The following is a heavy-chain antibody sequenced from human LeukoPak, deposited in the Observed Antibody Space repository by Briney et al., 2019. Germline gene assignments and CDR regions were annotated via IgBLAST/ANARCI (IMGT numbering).Heavy chain of an antibody. CDR2: IYYSGST. CDR3: ARSNDWKDWFDP. J-gene: IGHJ5*02. V-gene: IGHV4-59*08. Sequence: PSETLSLTCTVSGASISTFYWSWIRQPPGKGLEWIGYIYYSGSTNYNPSLKSRVTISVDTSKNQFSLKLSSVTAADTALYYCARSNDWKDWFDPWGQGTLVPVSS. CDR1: GASISTFY. D-gene: IGHD1-1*01.